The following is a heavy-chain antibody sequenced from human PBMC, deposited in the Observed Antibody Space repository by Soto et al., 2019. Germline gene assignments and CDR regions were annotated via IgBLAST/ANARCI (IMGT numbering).Heavy chain of an antibody. Sequence: VQLVESGGGLVQPGGSLRLSCAASGFAFIRYYMSWVRQAPGKGLEWVATEDQDGSAKNYVDSVKGRFTITRDNAKNSLYVQMNSLRGEETAVYYCARYCAYDSIYYCSSDRLDYWGQGTLVTVSS. V-gene: IGHV3-7*01. J-gene: IGHJ4*02. CDR2: EDQDGSAK. CDR3: ARYCAYDSIYYCSSDRLDY. CDR1: GFAFIRYY. D-gene: IGHD3-22*01.